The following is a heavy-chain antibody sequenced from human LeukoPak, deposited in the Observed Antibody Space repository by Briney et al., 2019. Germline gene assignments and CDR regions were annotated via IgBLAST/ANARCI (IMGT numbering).Heavy chain of an antibody. CDR3: ARWATSFDL. CDR2: IKKDGSEK. V-gene: IGHV3-7*01. Sequence: GGSLRLSCAASGFTFSNYWMSWVRQAPGKGLEWVANIKKDGSEKYYVDCVTGRFTISRDNAENSLYLQMNSLRAEDTAVYYCARWATSFDLWGQGTLVTVSS. D-gene: IGHD6-6*01. J-gene: IGHJ4*02. CDR1: GFTFSNYW.